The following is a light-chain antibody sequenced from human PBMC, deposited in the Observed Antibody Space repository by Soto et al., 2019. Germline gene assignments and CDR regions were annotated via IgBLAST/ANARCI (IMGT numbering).Light chain of an antibody. V-gene: IGLV4-69*02. Sequence: QPVLTQSPSASASLGASVKLTCTLSSGHSSYAIAWHQQQPEKGPRFLMKVNSDGSHNKGDGIPDRFSGSSSGAERYLTISSLQSEDEAEYFCQTWGTGIQVFGGGTKLTVL. J-gene: IGLJ3*02. CDR3: QTWGTGIQV. CDR2: VNSDGSH. CDR1: SGHSSYA.